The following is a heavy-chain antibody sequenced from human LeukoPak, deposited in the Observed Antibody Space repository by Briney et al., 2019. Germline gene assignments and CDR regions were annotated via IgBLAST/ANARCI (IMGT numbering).Heavy chain of an antibody. Sequence: GGSLRLSCAASGFTVSSNYMSWVRQAPGKGLEWVSVIYSGGSTYYADSVKGRFTISRDNSKNTVYLQMNSLRPEDTAVCYCANLDPYCSGGRCPWGQGTLVSVSS. D-gene: IGHD2-15*01. J-gene: IGHJ5*02. CDR2: IYSGGST. V-gene: IGHV3-53*05. CDR1: GFTVSSNY. CDR3: ANLDPYCSGGRCP.